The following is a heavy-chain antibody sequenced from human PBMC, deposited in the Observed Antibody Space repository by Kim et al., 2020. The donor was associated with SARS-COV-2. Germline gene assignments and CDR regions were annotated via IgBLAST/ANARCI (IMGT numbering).Heavy chain of an antibody. CDR3: AKDNSTSRAFDY. CDR2: ISWNSGSI. J-gene: IGHJ4*02. CDR1: GFTFDDYA. V-gene: IGHV3-9*01. D-gene: IGHD2-2*01. Sequence: GGSLRLSCAASGFTFDDYAMHWVRQAPGKGLEWVSGISWNSGSIGYADSVKGRFTISRDNAKNSLYLQMNSLRAEDTALYYCAKDNSTSRAFDYWGQGTLVTVSS.